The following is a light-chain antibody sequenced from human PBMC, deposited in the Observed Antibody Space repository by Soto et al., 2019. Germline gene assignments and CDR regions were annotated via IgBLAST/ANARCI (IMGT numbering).Light chain of an antibody. CDR2: ENK. Sequence: QSVLTQPPSVSAAPGQKVTISCSGSSSNIGNNYVSWYQQLPGKAPKLLIYENKKRPPGIPDRFAGSKSCTSATLGITGLQTGDEADYYCGTWDSSLSAYVFGTGTKVTVL. CDR1: SSNIGNNY. CDR3: GTWDSSLSAYV. V-gene: IGLV1-51*02. J-gene: IGLJ1*01.